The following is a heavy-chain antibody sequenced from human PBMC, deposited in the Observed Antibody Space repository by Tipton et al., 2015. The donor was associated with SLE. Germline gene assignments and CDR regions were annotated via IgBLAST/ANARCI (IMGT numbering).Heavy chain of an antibody. CDR1: GASMRSGNSF. CDR2: IYYTGST. CDR3: ARDSRIAGSSALFDY. J-gene: IGHJ4*02. V-gene: IGHV4-31*03. D-gene: IGHD6-6*01. Sequence: TLSLTCTVSGASMRSGNSFWSWIRQHPGKGLEWIGYIYYTGSTYYNPSLQSRVTMPLDTSKNQFSLKLSSVTAADTAVYYCARDSRIAGSSALFDYWGQGTLVTVSS.